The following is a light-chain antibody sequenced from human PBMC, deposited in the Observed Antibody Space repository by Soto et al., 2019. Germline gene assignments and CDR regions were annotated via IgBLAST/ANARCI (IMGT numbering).Light chain of an antibody. CDR3: RSYAGSNHWV. CDR2: VVS. CDR1: SSDVGGYNY. J-gene: IGLJ2*01. V-gene: IGLV2-8*01. Sequence: QSALTQPPSASGAPGQSVTISCTGTSSDVGGYNYVSWYQQQPGKAPKLMIYVVSKRPSGVPHRFSGSKSGNTASLTFSGLQAEDEADYYCRSYAGSNHWVFGGGTKVTVL.